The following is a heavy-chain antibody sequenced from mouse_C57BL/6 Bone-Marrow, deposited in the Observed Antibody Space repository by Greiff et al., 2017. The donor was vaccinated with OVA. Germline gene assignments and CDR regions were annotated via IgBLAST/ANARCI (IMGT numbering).Heavy chain of an antibody. V-gene: IGHV5-16*01. CDR1: GFTFSDYY. J-gene: IGHJ1*03. CDR2: INYDGSST. CDR3: ARELWYFEV. Sequence: EVQLVESEGGLVQPGSSMKLSCTASGFTFSDYYMAWVRQVPEKGLEWVANINYDGSSTYYLDSLKSRFIISRDNAKNILYLQMSSLKSEDTATYYCARELWYFEVWGTGTTVTVSS.